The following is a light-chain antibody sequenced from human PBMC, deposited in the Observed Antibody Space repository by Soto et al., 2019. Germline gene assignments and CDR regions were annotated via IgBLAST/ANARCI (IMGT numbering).Light chain of an antibody. V-gene: IGKV3-15*01. CDR3: QQYNNWPLFT. Sequence: DIVMTQSPATLSVSPGERATLSCRASQSVSTNLAWYQQKPGQPPRLLIYGPSPRATAIPARFSGSGSGTEFTLTISSLQSEDFAVYYCQQYNNWPLFTFGQGTKLEIK. CDR2: GPS. CDR1: QSVSTN. J-gene: IGKJ2*01.